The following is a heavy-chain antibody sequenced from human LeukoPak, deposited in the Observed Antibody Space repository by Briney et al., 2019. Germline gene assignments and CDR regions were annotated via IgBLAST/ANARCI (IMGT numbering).Heavy chain of an antibody. J-gene: IGHJ5*02. V-gene: IGHV1-2*02. CDR2: INPNSGGT. CDR1: GYTFTGYY. CDR3: ARADSSGYIYLGWFDP. Sequence: GASVKVSCKASGYTFTGYYIHWVRQAPGQGLEWMGWINPNSGGTNYAQKFQGRVTMTRDTSISTAYMELSRLRSDDTAVYYCARADSSGYIYLGWFDPWGQGTLVTVSS. D-gene: IGHD3-22*01.